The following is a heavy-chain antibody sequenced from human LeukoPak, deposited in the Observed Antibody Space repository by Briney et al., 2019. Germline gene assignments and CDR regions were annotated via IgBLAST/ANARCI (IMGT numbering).Heavy chain of an antibody. CDR1: GVSIGSDAYY. CDR3: ARAPIVVVPAAHHYFDY. Sequence: SETLSLTCTASGVSIGSDAYYWTWIRQHPGKGMEWIGYIYYIGSTYYNPSLKSQVTISVDTSKNQFSLTLSSVTAADTAVYYCARAPIVVVPAAHHYFDYWGQGTLVTVSS. D-gene: IGHD2-2*01. V-gene: IGHV4-31*01. J-gene: IGHJ4*02. CDR2: IYYIGST.